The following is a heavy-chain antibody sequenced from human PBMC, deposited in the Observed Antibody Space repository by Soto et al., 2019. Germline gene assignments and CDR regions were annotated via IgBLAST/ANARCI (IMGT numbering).Heavy chain of an antibody. CDR2: IYYSGST. J-gene: IGHJ5*02. D-gene: IGHD3-16*02. V-gene: IGHV4-59*12. Sequence: PSETLSLTCTVSGGSISSYYCSWIRKPQEKGKEWIGYIYYSGSTNYNPSLKSRVTISVDTSKNQFSLKLSSVTAADTAVYCCARVHLGELSLSAVTVWFDPWGQGTLVTVSS. CDR1: GGSISSYY. CDR3: ARVHLGELSLSAVTVWFDP.